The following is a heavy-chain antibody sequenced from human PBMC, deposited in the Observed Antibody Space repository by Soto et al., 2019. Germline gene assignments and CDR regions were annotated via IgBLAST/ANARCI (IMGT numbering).Heavy chain of an antibody. D-gene: IGHD4-17*01. Sequence: QVQLVESGGGVVQPGRSLRLSCAASGFSFNSHGMHWVRQAPGKGLEWVAVIWYDGSKEHYADSVKGRFIISRDDSKNPLDLQMNGLKADDTAVYFCAKGPQYTVGPQPDYLGQGTLVTVSS. J-gene: IGHJ4*02. CDR3: AKGPQYTVGPQPDY. V-gene: IGHV3-33*06. CDR1: GFSFNSHG. CDR2: IWYDGSKE.